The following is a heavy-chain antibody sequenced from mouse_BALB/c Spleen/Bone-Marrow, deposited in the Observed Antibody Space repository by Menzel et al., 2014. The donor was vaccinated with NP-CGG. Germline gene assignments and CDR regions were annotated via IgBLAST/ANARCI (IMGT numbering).Heavy chain of an antibody. Sequence: EVKLMESGGGLVKPGGSLKLSCAASGFIFSYCAMSWVRQSPEKRLEWVAEISSGGSYTYYPDTVTGRFTISRDNAKNTLYLEMSSLRSEDTAMYYCTRDRGDYWGQGTSVTVSS. CDR3: TRDRGDY. J-gene: IGHJ4*01. CDR1: GFIFSYCA. V-gene: IGHV5-9-4*01. CDR2: ISSGGSYT. D-gene: IGHD3-1*01.